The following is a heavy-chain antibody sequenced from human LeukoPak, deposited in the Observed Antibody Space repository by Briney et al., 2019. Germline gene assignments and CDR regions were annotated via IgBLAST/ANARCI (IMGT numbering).Heavy chain of an antibody. Sequence: SVKVSCKASGGTFISYAISWVRQAPGQGLEWMGGIIPIFGTANYAQKFQGRVTITADESTSTAYMELSRLRSDDTAVYYCARDPAAIDNWFDPWGQGTLVTVSS. D-gene: IGHD5-18*01. J-gene: IGHJ5*02. CDR1: GGTFISYA. CDR3: ARDPAAIDNWFDP. V-gene: IGHV1-69*13. CDR2: IIPIFGTA.